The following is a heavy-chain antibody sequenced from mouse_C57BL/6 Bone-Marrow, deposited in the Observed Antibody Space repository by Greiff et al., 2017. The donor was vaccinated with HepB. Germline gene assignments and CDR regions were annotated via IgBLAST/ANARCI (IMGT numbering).Heavy chain of an antibody. CDR2: FYPGDGDT. CDR1: GYAFSSYW. V-gene: IGHV1-80*01. Sequence: VQLQQSGAELVKPGASVKISCKASGYAFSSYWMNWVKQRPGKGLEWIGQFYPGDGDTNYNGKFKGKATLTADKSSSTAYMQLSSLTSEDSAVYFCARSPFYYYGSRPYAMDYWGQGTSVTVSS. J-gene: IGHJ4*01. D-gene: IGHD1-1*01. CDR3: ARSPFYYYGSRPYAMDY.